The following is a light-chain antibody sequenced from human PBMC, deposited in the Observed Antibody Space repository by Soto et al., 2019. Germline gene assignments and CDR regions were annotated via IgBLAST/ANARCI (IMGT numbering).Light chain of an antibody. V-gene: IGKV3-20*01. J-gene: IGKJ4*01. CDR2: GAS. CDR3: QQYGSPLT. CDR1: QSVSSSH. Sequence: EIVLTQSPGTLSLSPGERATLSCRASQSVSSSHLAWYQQKPGQAPRLLIYGASSRATGIPDRFSGSGSGTDFTLPISRLEPEDFAVYYCQQYGSPLTFGGGTKVDIK.